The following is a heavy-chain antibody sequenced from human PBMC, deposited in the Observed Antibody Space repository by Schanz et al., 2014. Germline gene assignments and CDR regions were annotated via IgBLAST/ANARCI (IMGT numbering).Heavy chain of an antibody. V-gene: IGHV3-7*03. J-gene: IGHJ3*02. CDR1: GFTFSRYW. D-gene: IGHD7-27*01. CDR2: IKQDGSAK. Sequence: EVRLLESGGGLVQPGGSLRLCCVASGFTFSRYWMTWVRQAPGKGLEWVANIKQDGSAKNYVDSVKGRFTISRDNPKNSLCLEMTSLRGEDTAVYYCARENLNWEAFDIWGQGTVVTVSS. CDR3: ARENLNWEAFDI.